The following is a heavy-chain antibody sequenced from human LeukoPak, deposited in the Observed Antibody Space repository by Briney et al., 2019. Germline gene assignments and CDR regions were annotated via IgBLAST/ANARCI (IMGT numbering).Heavy chain of an antibody. Sequence: SGGSLRLSCAASGFTFSNYAMNWVRQAPGKGLEWVATISFDGSNKYYSDVVTGRFTVSRDNSKNTFYLQLDSLRTEDTALNSCARDSWYRCGNDCYSVDYWGQGSLVTVSS. D-gene: IGHD2-21*02. V-gene: IGHV3-30-3*01. CDR1: GFTFSNYA. CDR2: ISFDGSNK. CDR3: ARDSWYRCGNDCYSVDY. J-gene: IGHJ4*02.